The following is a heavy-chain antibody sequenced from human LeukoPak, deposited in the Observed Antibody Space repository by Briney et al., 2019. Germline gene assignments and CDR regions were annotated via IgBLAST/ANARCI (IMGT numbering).Heavy chain of an antibody. CDR3: ARALFCSSCHDY. D-gene: IGHD6-13*01. Sequence: PSETLSLTCTVSDVSISSYYWSWIRQPPGKGLEWIGYIYYSGSTKYNPSLTSRVTISIDTSKNQFSLKLSSVTAADTAVYYCARALFCSSCHDYWGQGTLVTVSS. CDR2: IYYSGST. CDR1: DVSISSYY. V-gene: IGHV4-59*01. J-gene: IGHJ4*02.